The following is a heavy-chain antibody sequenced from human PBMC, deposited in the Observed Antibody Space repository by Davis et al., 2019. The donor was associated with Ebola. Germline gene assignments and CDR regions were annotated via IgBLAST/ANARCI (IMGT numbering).Heavy chain of an antibody. D-gene: IGHD5-12*01. J-gene: IGHJ6*02. CDR2: MNPNSGNT. V-gene: IGHV1-8*02. CDR1: GYTFTSYY. Sequence: ASVKVSCKASGYTFTSYYMHWVRQAPGQGLEWMGWMNPNSGNTGYAQKFQGRVTMTRNTSISTAYMELSSLRSEDTAVYYCARGPDIVATNPYLGGMDVWGQGTTVTVSS. CDR3: ARGPDIVATNPYLGGMDV.